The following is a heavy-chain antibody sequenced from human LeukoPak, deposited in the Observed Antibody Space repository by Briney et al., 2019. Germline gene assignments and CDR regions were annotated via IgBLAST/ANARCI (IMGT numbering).Heavy chain of an antibody. CDR1: GGSFSSYY. D-gene: IGHD3-10*01. Sequence: SETLSLTCAVYGGSFSSYYWSWIRQPPGKGLEWIGEINHSGSTNYNPSLKSRVTISVDTSKNQFSLKLSSVTAADTAVYYCARVPLFGWAPYYYYYYMDVWGKGTTVTVSS. V-gene: IGHV4-34*01. J-gene: IGHJ6*03. CDR3: ARVPLFGWAPYYYYYYMDV. CDR2: INHSGST.